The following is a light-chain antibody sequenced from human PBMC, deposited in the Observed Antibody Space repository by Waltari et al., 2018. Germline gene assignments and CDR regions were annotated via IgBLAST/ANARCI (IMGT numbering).Light chain of an antibody. Sequence: DIVMTQSPDSLSVSLGERATIRCRSSQSVLFSSTGKNYLAWYQQKQGQPPKLLFYWASTREAGVPDRFSGSGSGTYFTLTISSLQAEDVAFYYCQQYYTAPVTFGPGTKV. CDR2: WAS. J-gene: IGKJ3*01. CDR1: QSVLFSSTGKNY. V-gene: IGKV4-1*01. CDR3: QQYYTAPVT.